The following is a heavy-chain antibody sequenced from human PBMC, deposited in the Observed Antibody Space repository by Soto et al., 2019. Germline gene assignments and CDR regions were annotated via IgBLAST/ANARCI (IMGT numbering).Heavy chain of an antibody. CDR1: GGSFSGYY. V-gene: IGHV4-34*01. J-gene: IGHJ6*02. D-gene: IGHD2-2*01. CDR3: ARSDCSSTSCKLHYYYSGMDV. Sequence: ETLSLTCAVYGGSFSGYYWSWIRQPPGKGLEWIGEINHSGSTNYNPSLKSRVTISVDTSKNQFSLKLSSVTAADTAVYYCARSDCSSTSCKLHYYYSGMDVWCQGSTVTVS. CDR2: INHSGST.